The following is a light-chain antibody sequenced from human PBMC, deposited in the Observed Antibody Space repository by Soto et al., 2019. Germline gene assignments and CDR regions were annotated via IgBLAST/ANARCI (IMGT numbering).Light chain of an antibody. CDR3: QQFDGSLWT. CDR2: DAS. J-gene: IGKJ1*01. V-gene: IGKV3-20*01. Sequence: EIVLTQSPGTLSLSPGERATLSCRASQSVSSTHLAWYQQKPGQAPRLLIFDASTRATGIPDRFSCSGSGTDFTLTISRLEPEDFAVYCCQQFDGSLWTFGPGTKVDIK. CDR1: QSVSSTH.